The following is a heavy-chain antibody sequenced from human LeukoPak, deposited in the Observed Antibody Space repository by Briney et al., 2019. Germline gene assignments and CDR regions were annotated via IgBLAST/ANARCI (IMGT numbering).Heavy chain of an antibody. CDR1: GFTFSSYG. CDR3: AKMPHQLLPLFGWFDP. J-gene: IGHJ5*02. D-gene: IGHD2-2*01. CDR2: ISYDGSNK. Sequence: GGSLRLSCAASGFTFSSYGMHWVRQAPGKGLEWVAVISYDGSNKYYADSVKGRFTISRDNSKNTLYLQMNSLRAEDTAVYYCAKMPHQLLPLFGWFDPWGQGTLVTVSS. V-gene: IGHV3-30*18.